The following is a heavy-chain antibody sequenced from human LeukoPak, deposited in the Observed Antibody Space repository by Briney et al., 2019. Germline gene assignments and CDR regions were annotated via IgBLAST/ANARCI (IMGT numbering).Heavy chain of an antibody. J-gene: IGHJ6*03. CDR1: GFTFSSYG. V-gene: IGHV3-30*02. CDR2: IRYDGSNK. CDR3: VRGSLASGVVVYYYYHLDV. Sequence: GGSLRLTCAASGFTFSSYGMHWVRQAPGKGLEWVAFIRYDGSNKYYADSVKGRFTISRDNAKNSLYLQMNSLRAEDTAVYYCVRGSLASGVVVYYYYHLDVWGKGTTVTVSS. D-gene: IGHD3-3*01.